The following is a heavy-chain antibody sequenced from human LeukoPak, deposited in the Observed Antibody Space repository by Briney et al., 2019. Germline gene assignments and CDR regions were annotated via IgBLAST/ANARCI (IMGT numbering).Heavy chain of an antibody. CDR3: ARDYTGYSSANWGNWFDP. CDR1: GGSFSGYY. D-gene: IGHD6-19*01. J-gene: IGHJ5*02. CDR2: INHSGST. Sequence: SETLSLTCAVYGGSFSGYYWSWIRQPPGKGLEWIGEINHSGSTNYNPSLKSRVTISVDTSENQFSLKLSSVTAADTAVYYCARDYTGYSSANWGNWFDPWGQGTLVTVSS. V-gene: IGHV4-34*01.